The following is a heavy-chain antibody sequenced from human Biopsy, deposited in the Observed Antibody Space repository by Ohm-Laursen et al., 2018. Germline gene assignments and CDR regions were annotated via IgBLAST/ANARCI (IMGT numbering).Heavy chain of an antibody. D-gene: IGHD3-9*01. CDR2: ISYNERT. J-gene: IGHJ2*01. CDR1: GASVKTSGYL. V-gene: IGHV4-31*03. Sequence: SQTLSLTCSVSGASVKTSGYLWAWIRQRPGKGLEWIGYISYNERTHYNPSLTSRLAISFDTSNNRISLQLRSVSVADTAVYYCVREPKTGTAEAWYFDLWGRGSPVTVPS. CDR3: VREPKTGTAEAWYFDL.